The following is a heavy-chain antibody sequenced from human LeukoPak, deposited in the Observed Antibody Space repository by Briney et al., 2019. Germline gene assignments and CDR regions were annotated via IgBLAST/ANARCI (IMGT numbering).Heavy chain of an antibody. V-gene: IGHV4-31*03. D-gene: IGHD2-21*01. J-gene: IGHJ6*02. CDR1: GGSISSGGYY. Sequence: SETLSLTCTVSGGSISSGGYYWSWIRQHPGKGLEWIGYIYYSGSTYYNPSLKSRVTISVDTSKNQFSLKLSSVTAADTAVYYCARGDSDGMDVWGQGTTVTVSS. CDR3: ARGDSDGMDV. CDR2: IYYSGST.